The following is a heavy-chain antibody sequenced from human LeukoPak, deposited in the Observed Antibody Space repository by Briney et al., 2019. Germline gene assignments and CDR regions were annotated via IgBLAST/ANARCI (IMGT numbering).Heavy chain of an antibody. CDR3: ARDPALPWFGELLHYYYGMDV. D-gene: IGHD3-10*01. CDR2: ISSSGSTI. V-gene: IGHV3-48*03. Sequence: PGGSLRLSCAASGFTFSSYEMNWVRQAPGKGLEWVSYISSSGSTIYYADSVKGRFTISRDNAKNSLYLQMNSLRAEDTAVYYCARDPALPWFGELLHYYYGMDVWGKGTTVTASS. CDR1: GFTFSSYE. J-gene: IGHJ6*04.